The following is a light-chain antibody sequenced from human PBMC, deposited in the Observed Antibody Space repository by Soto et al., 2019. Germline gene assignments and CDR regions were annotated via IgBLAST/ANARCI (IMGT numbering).Light chain of an antibody. CDR1: SSDVGGSNY. J-gene: IGLJ1*01. CDR2: DVN. V-gene: IGLV2-14*03. CDR3: SSYTSSLYV. Sequence: QSAPTQPASVSGSPGQSITISCTGTSSDVGGSNYVSWYQQHPGKAPKLMIYDVNSRPSGVSNRFSGSKSGNTASLTISGLQAEDEADYYCSSYTSSLYVFGTGTKLTVL.